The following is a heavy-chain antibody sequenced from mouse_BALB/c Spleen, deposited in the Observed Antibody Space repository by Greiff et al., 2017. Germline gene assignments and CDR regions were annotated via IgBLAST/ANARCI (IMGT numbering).Heavy chain of an antibody. D-gene: IGHD2-1*01. CDR1: GYSITSDYA. V-gene: IGHV3-2*02. CDR3: ARGGNLYWYFDV. J-gene: IGHJ1*01. Sequence: EVQLVESGPGLVKPSQSLSLTCTVTGYSITSDYAWNWIRQFPGNKLEWMGYISYSGSTSYNPSLKSRISITRDTSKNQFFLQLNSVTTEDTATYYCARGGNLYWYFDVWGAGTTVTVSS. CDR2: ISYSGST.